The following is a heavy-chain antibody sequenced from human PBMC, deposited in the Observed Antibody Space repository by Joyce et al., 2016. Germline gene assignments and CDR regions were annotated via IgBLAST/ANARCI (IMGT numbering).Heavy chain of an antibody. CDR1: GYPFTSYG. V-gene: IGHV1-18*01. CDR2: SGADEGDT. Sequence: QVQLVQSGAEVKKPGASVKIPCKASGYPFTSYGISWVRQAPGQGLEWMGWSGADEGDTKYAQKCQGRVTMTTDKSTRTAYNEMRSLGADDTAVYYCAKAPLGDSNGYPFDCWGQGTLVTVSS. J-gene: IGHJ4*02. D-gene: IGHD3-22*01. CDR3: AKAPLGDSNGYPFDC.